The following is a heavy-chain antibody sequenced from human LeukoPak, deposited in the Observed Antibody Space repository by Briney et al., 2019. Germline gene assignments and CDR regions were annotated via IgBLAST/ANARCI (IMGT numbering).Heavy chain of an antibody. D-gene: IGHD3-10*01. CDR3: ARTRHGSDYLGLFDY. V-gene: IGHV4-59*01. Sequence: SETLSLTCTVSGGSIDSYYWSWVRQPPGKGLEWMGYIYYSGSTNYNPSLKSRVTISVDTSKKQFSLNLNSVTAADAAVYYCARTRHGSDYLGLFDYWGQGTLVTASS. CDR2: IYYSGST. CDR1: GGSIDSYY. J-gene: IGHJ4*02.